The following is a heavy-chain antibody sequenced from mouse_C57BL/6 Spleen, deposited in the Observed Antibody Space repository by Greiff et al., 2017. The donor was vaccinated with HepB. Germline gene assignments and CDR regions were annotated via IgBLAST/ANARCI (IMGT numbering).Heavy chain of an antibody. CDR2: IRNKANGYTT. J-gene: IGHJ1*03. D-gene: IGHD1-1*01. CDR3: ARGRYYYGSSSYFDV. Sequence: EVQLVESGGGLVQPGGSLSLSCAASGFTFTDYYMSWVRQPPGKALEWLGFIRNKANGYTTEYSASVKGRFTISRDNSQSILYLQMNALRAEVSATYYCARGRYYYGSSSYFDVWGTGTTVTVSS. V-gene: IGHV7-3*01. CDR1: GFTFTDYY.